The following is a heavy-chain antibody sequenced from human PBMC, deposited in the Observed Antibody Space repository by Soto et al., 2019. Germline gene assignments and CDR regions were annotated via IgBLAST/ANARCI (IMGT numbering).Heavy chain of an antibody. Sequence: GASVKVSCKASGGTFSSYTISWVRQAPGQGLEWMGRIIPILGIANYAQKFQGRVTITADKSTSTAYMELSSLRSEDTAVYYCARAYNWNDYDAFDIWGQGTMVTVSS. CDR2: IIPILGIA. D-gene: IGHD1-1*01. CDR1: GGTFSSYT. J-gene: IGHJ3*02. V-gene: IGHV1-69*02. CDR3: ARAYNWNDYDAFDI.